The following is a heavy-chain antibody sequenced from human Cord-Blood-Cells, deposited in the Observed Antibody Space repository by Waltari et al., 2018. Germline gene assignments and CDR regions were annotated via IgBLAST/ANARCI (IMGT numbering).Heavy chain of an antibody. Sequence: VTLKESGPALVKPTQTLTLTCSFSGLSLSTSGMRVSCIRQPPGKTQEWLGRIDWDVDKFYSTSLNTRLTISKDTYKSQVVVTMTNMDPVDTATYSCARTNPYRSSWYYCDYWGQGTLATVAS. V-gene: IGHV2-70*04. D-gene: IGHD6-13*01. J-gene: IGHJ4*02. CDR1: GLSLSTSGMR. CDR2: IDWDVDK. CDR3: ARTNPYRSSWYYCDY.